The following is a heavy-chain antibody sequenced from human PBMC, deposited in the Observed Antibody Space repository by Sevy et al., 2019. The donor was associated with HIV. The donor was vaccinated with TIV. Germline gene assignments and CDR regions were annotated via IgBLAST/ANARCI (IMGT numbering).Heavy chain of an antibody. D-gene: IGHD3-3*01. CDR1: GFTFSSYW. CDR3: ARDRRFLERDYYYYGMDV. Sequence: GGSLRLSCAASGFTFSSYWMSWVRQAPGKGLEWVANIKQDGSEKYYVDSVKGRFTNSRDNAKNSLYLQMNSLRAEDTAVYYCARDRRFLERDYYYYGMDVWGQGTTVTVSS. V-gene: IGHV3-7*01. J-gene: IGHJ6*02. CDR2: IKQDGSEK.